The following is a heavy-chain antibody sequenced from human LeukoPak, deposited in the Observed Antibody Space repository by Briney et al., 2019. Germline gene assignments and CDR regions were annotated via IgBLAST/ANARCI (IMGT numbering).Heavy chain of an antibody. D-gene: IGHD2-2*01. CDR3: ARAGFGGYQLPYFDY. Sequence: SETLSLTCTVSGGSISSSSYYWSWIRQPPGKGLEWIGEINHSGSTNYNPSLKSRVTISVDTSKNQFSLKLSSVTAADTAVYYCARAGFGGYQLPYFDYWGQGTLVTVSS. J-gene: IGHJ4*02. CDR2: INHSGST. V-gene: IGHV4-39*07. CDR1: GGSISSSSYY.